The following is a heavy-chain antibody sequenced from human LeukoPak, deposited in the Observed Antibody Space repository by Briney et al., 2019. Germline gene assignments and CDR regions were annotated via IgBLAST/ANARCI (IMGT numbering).Heavy chain of an antibody. J-gene: IGHJ4*02. D-gene: IGHD4-17*01. Sequence: SETLSLTCAVSGGSISSGGYSWSWIRQPPGKGLEWIGYIYHNGSTYYNPSLKSRVTISVDRSRNQFSLKLSSVTAADTAVYYCARDLYGDYTFDYWGQGTLVTVSS. V-gene: IGHV4-30-2*01. CDR3: ARDLYGDYTFDY. CDR1: GGSISSGGYS. CDR2: IYHNGST.